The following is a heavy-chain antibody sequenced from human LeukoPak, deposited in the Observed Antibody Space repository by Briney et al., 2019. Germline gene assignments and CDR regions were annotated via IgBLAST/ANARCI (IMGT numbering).Heavy chain of an antibody. D-gene: IGHD3-10*01. V-gene: IGHV3-21*01. CDR1: GFTFSSYS. Sequence: PGGSLRLSCAASGFTFSSYSMNWVRQAPGKGLVWVSSISSSSSYIYYADSVKGRFTISRDNAKNSLYLQMNSLRAEDTAVYYCARDQVVRGVSGPNYYMDVWGKGTTVTVSS. CDR3: ARDQVVRGVSGPNYYMDV. CDR2: ISSSSSYI. J-gene: IGHJ6*03.